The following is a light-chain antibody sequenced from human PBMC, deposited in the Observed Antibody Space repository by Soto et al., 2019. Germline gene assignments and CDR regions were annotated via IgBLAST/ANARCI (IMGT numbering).Light chain of an antibody. V-gene: IGKV1-39*01. CDR3: QQYGNSPWT. CDR1: QNIDNY. J-gene: IGKJ1*01. Sequence: DIQMTQSPSSLSASLGDISTITCRASQNIDNYLNWYQHKPGKAPKLLIYATSTLQSGVPSRFSGSGSGTEFTLTISSLEPEDFAVYYCQQYGNSPWTFGQGTKVDIK. CDR2: ATS.